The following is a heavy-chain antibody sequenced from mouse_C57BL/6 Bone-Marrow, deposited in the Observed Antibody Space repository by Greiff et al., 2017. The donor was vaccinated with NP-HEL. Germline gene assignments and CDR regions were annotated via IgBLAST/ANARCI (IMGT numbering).Heavy chain of an antibody. CDR2: IYPRRGNT. D-gene: IGHD4-1*01. CDR3: STGTGGY. V-gene: IGHV1-81*01. Sequence: QVQLKESGAELARPGASVKLSCKASGYTFTSYGISWVKQRTGQGLEWIGEIYPRRGNTYYNEKFKGKATLTADKSSSTAYMEIRSLTSEDSAVYFCSTGTGGYWGQGTTLTVSS. J-gene: IGHJ2*01. CDR1: GYTFTSYG.